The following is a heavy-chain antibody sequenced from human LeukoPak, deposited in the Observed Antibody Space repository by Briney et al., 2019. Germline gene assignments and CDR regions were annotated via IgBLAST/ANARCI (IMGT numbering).Heavy chain of an antibody. V-gene: IGHV4-4*02. D-gene: IGHD3-10*01. Sequence: SETLSLTCAVSGGSISSSNWWSWVRQPPGKGLEWIGEIYHSGSTNYNPSLKSRVTISVDKSKNQFSLKLSSVTAADTAVYYCARVHEASNYYGSGGNWFDPWGQGTLVTVSS. CDR1: GGSISSSNW. CDR2: IYHSGST. J-gene: IGHJ5*02. CDR3: ARVHEASNYYGSGGNWFDP.